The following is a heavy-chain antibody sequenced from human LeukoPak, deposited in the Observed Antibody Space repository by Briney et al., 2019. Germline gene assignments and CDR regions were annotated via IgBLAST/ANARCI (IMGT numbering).Heavy chain of an antibody. J-gene: IGHJ6*02. V-gene: IGHV3-74*01. Sequence: GGSLRLSCAAFGFTFSSYWMHWVRQAPGKGLVWVSRINSDGSSTSYADSVKGRFTISRDNAKNTLYLQMNSLRAEDTAVYYCARGYSGYELYYYGMDVWGQGTTVTVSS. CDR2: INSDGSST. D-gene: IGHD5-12*01. CDR1: GFTFSSYW. CDR3: ARGYSGYELYYYGMDV.